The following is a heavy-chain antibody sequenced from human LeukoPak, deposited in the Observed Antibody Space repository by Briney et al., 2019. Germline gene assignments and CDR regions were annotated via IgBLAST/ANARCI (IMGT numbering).Heavy chain of an antibody. V-gene: IGHV4-39*01. J-gene: IGHJ4*02. CDR3: ARHENIIIVPTAHAFDC. D-gene: IGHD2/OR15-2a*01. Sequence: SETLSLTCTVSGGSVSSSNYYWGWIRQPPGKGLEWIGSIYYSGDTYYNPSLRSRATISVDTSKNRFSLKLSSMTAADTAVYFCARHENIIIVPTAHAFDCWGQGTLVTVSS. CDR2: IYYSGDT. CDR1: GGSVSSSNYY.